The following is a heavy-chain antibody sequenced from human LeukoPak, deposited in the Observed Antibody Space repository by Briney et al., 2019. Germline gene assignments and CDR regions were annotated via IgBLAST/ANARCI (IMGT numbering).Heavy chain of an antibody. V-gene: IGHV3-30*02. Sequence: GGSLRLSCAASGFTFSSYGMHWVRQAPGKGLEWVAFIRYDGSNKYYADSLKGRFTISRDNSNNTLYLQMNSLRADDTAVYYCAKGGSSYSEMDYWGQGTLVTVSS. J-gene: IGHJ4*02. D-gene: IGHD3-22*01. CDR3: AKGGSSYSEMDY. CDR2: IRYDGSNK. CDR1: GFTFSSYG.